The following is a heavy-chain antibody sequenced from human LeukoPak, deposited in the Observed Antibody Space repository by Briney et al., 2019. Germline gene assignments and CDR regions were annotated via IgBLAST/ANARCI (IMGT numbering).Heavy chain of an antibody. J-gene: IGHJ4*02. Sequence: SETLSLTCTVSGGSISSSSYYWGWIRQPPGKGLEWIGSIDYSGTTSHNPSLKSRVTMSVDTSKNQFSLRLTSVTAADTAVYYCARGRQWLVRALDYWGQGTLVTVSS. CDR2: IDYSGTT. CDR1: GGSISSSSYY. D-gene: IGHD6-19*01. V-gene: IGHV4-39*01. CDR3: ARGRQWLVRALDY.